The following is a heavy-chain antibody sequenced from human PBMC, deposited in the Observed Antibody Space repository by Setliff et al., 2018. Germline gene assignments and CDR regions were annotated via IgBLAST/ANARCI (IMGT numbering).Heavy chain of an antibody. CDR1: GGTFSDYY. CDR3: ARTGTYRYFDS. D-gene: IGHD1-1*01. CDR2: IHYRGTT. J-gene: IGHJ4*02. Sequence: SETLSLTCTAYGGTFSDYYWTWIRQPPGKGLEWIGRIHYRGTTYSNVSLASRLTISVDTSKNQFSLKLTSVTASDTAVYYCARTGTYRYFDSWGRGTRVTVSS. V-gene: IGHV4-34*01.